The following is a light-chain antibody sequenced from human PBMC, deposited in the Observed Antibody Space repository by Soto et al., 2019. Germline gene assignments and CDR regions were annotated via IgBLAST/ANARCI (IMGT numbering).Light chain of an antibody. V-gene: IGKV1-5*03. CDR3: QQYNNYWT. J-gene: IGKJ1*01. CDR2: KAS. Sequence: DIQMTQSPSTLSASVGDRVTITCRASQSISYWLAWYQQKPGKAPNLLIYKASSLESGVPSRFSGSGSGTEFTITISSLQPDDFASCYCQQYNNYWTFGQGTKVEIK. CDR1: QSISYW.